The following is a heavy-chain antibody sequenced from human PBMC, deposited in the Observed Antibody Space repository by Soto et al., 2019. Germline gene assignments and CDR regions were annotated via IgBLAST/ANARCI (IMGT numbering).Heavy chain of an antibody. CDR1: GGSISSSNW. CDR3: ARAHGRYGDYVPFGF. J-gene: IGHJ4*02. D-gene: IGHD4-17*01. CDR2: IYHSGST. Sequence: QVQLQESGPGLVKPSGTLSLTCAVSGGSISSSNWWSWVRQPPGKGLEWIGEIYHSGSTNYNPSLKRRVTISVATSKSQFSLKLSSVPAADTAVYYCARAHGRYGDYVPFGFWGQGTLVTVSS. V-gene: IGHV4-4*02.